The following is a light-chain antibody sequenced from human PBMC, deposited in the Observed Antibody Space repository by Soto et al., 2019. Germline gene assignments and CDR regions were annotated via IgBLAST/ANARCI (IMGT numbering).Light chain of an antibody. Sequence: QSALTQPASVSGSPGQSITISCAGTSSDVGGYNYVSWYQQYPGKAPKVMIYEVTNRPSGVSNRFSGSKSGNTASLTISGLQAEDEADYYCSSYTSSNTLIFGRGTKLTVL. V-gene: IGLV2-14*01. CDR1: SSDVGGYNY. J-gene: IGLJ2*01. CDR2: EVT. CDR3: SSYTSSNTLI.